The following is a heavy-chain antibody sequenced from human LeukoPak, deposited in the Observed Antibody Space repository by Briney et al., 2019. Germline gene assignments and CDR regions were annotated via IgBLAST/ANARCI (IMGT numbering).Heavy chain of an antibody. Sequence: PGRSLRLSCAAFGFTFSSYGMHWVRQAPGKGLEWVAVIWYDGSNKYYADSVKGRFTISRDNSKNTLYLQMNSLRAEDTAVYYCARTPDSSGYYYFDYWGQGTLVTVSS. CDR3: ARTPDSSGYYYFDY. CDR1: GFTFSSYG. D-gene: IGHD3-22*01. V-gene: IGHV3-33*01. J-gene: IGHJ4*02. CDR2: IWYDGSNK.